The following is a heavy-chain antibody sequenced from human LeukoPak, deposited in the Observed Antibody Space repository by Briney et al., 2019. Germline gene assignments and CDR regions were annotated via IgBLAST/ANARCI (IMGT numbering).Heavy chain of an antibody. V-gene: IGHV3-23*01. D-gene: IGHD2-2*01. CDR1: GFTFSSYS. Sequence: GGSLRLSCAASGFTFSSYSMNWVRQAPGKGLEWVSAISGSGGSTYYADSVKGRFTISRDNSKNTLYLQMNSLRAEDTAVYYCAKEGYCSSTSCYRPRPFDYWGQGTLVTVSS. CDR2: ISGSGGST. CDR3: AKEGYCSSTSCYRPRPFDY. J-gene: IGHJ4*02.